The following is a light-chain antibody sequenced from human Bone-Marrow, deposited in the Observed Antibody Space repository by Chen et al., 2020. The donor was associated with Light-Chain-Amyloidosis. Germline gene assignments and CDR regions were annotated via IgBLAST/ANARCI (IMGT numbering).Light chain of an antibody. CDR1: QDIGDH. CDR2: ATS. J-gene: IGKJ3*01. Sequence: DIQLTQSPPFLSASVGDRVTITFRASQDIGDHLAWFQQTPGKAPKLLIYATSTLQTGVPSRFSGSGSGTQFTLTISSLQPEDFATYYCQHLNSYLFTFGPGTKVDFK. V-gene: IGKV1-9*01. CDR3: QHLNSYLFT.